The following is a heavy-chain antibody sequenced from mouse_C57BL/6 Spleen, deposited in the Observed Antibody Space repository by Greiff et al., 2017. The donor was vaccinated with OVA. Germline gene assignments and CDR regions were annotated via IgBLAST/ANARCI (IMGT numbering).Heavy chain of an antibody. CDR3: ARRNYGSSYGYFDV. CDR2: ISNGGGST. D-gene: IGHD1-1*01. V-gene: IGHV5-12*01. Sequence: DVQLVESGGGLVQPGGSLKLSCAASGFTFSDYYMYWVRQTPEKRLEWVAYISNGGGSTYYPDTVKGRFTISRDNAKNTLYLQMSRLKSEDTAMYYCARRNYGSSYGYFDVWGTGTTVTVSS. J-gene: IGHJ1*03. CDR1: GFTFSDYY.